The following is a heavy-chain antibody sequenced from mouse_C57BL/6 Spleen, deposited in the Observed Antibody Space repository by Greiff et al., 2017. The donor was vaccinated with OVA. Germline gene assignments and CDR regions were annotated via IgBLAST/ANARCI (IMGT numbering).Heavy chain of an antibody. Sequence: QVQLKESGAELVKPGASVKMSCKASGYTFTSYWITWVKQRPGQGLEWIGDIYPGSGSTNYNEKFKSKATLTVDTSSSTAYMQLSSLTSEDSAVYYCAGDYGSSYGYFDVWGTGTTVTVSS. V-gene: IGHV1-55*01. D-gene: IGHD1-1*01. CDR3: AGDYGSSYGYFDV. CDR2: IYPGSGST. J-gene: IGHJ1*03. CDR1: GYTFTSYW.